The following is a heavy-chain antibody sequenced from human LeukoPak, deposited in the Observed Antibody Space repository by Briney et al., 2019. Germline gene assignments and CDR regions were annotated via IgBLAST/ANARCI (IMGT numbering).Heavy chain of an antibody. Sequence: GGSLRLSCAASGFTFRNFGMHWVRQAPGKGLEGVAFISYDESSKKYAESVKGRFAISRDNSRNTLYLQMNSLGAEDTAVYYCAKDPSTIYSSGLDYWGQGTQVTVAS. CDR1: GFTFRNFG. V-gene: IGHV3-30*02. J-gene: IGHJ4*02. CDR2: ISYDESSK. D-gene: IGHD6-19*01. CDR3: AKDPSTIYSSGLDY.